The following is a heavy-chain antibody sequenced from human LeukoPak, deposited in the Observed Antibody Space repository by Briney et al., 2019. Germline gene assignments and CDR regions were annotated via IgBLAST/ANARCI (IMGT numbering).Heavy chain of an antibody. CDR3: ARALGGDSFDY. J-gene: IGHJ4*02. D-gene: IGHD3-16*01. Sequence: GGSLRLSCAAPGFTFSSYAMHWVRQAPGKGLEWVAVISYDGSNKYYADSVKGRFTISRDNSKNTLYLQMNSLRAEDTAVYYCARALGGDSFDYWGQGTLVTVSS. CDR1: GFTFSSYA. V-gene: IGHV3-30*04. CDR2: ISYDGSNK.